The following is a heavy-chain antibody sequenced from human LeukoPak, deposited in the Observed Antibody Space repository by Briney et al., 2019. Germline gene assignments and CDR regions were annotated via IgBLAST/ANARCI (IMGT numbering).Heavy chain of an antibody. CDR2: ISSSGSTI. D-gene: IGHD4-11*01. V-gene: IGHV3-48*03. CDR1: GFTFSSYE. CDR3: AREKVTYSFFDY. J-gene: IGHJ4*02. Sequence: GGSLRLSCAASGFTFSSYEMNWVRQAPGKGLEWVSYISSSGSTIYYADSVKGRFTISRDNAKNSLYLQMNSPRAEDTAVYYCAREKVTYSFFDYWGQGTLVTVSS.